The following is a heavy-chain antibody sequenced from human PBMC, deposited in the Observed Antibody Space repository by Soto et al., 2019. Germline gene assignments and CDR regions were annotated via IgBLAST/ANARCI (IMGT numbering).Heavy chain of an antibody. V-gene: IGHV1-69*01. CDR2: IIPIFGTA. D-gene: IGHD6-19*01. CDR3: ARDSIMASGWYFFDY. Sequence: SCKASGGTFSSYAISWVRQAPGQGLEWMGGIIPIFGTANYAQKFQGRVTITADESTSTAYMELSSLRSEDTAVYYCARDSIMASGWYFFDYWGQGTLVTVSS. J-gene: IGHJ4*02. CDR1: GGTFSSYA.